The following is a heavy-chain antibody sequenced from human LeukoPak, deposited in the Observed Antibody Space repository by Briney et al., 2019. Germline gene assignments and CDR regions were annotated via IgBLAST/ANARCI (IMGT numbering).Heavy chain of an antibody. CDR2: IDPNSGGT. CDR3: ARSSPYSGNDY. D-gene: IGHD1-26*01. V-gene: IGHV1-2*06. CDR1: GYTFTGYY. J-gene: IGHJ4*02. Sequence: GASVKVSCKASGYTFTGYYMHWVRQAPGQGLEWMGRIDPNSGGTNYAQKFQGRVTMTRDKSISTAYMELSRLRSDDTAVYYCARSSPYSGNDYWGQGTLVTVSS.